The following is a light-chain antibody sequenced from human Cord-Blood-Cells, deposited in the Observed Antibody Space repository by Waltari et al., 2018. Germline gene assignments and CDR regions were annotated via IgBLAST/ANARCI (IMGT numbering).Light chain of an antibody. CDR2: EGS. CDR1: SSDVGSYNL. CDR3: CSYAGSSTVL. Sequence: QSALTQPASVSGSPGQSITISCTGTSSDVGSYNLVSWYQQHPGKAPKLMIYEGSKRPSGVSNRFSGSKSGNTASLTSSGLQAEDEADYYCCSYAGSSTVLFGGGTKLTVL. J-gene: IGLJ2*01. V-gene: IGLV2-23*01.